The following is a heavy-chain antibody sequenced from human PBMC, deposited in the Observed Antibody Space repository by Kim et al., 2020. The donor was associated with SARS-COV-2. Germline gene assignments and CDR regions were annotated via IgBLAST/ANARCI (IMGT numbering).Heavy chain of an antibody. J-gene: IGHJ4*02. CDR3: TTDPEVVPAATSTDY. D-gene: IGHD2-2*01. V-gene: IGHV3-15*01. Sequence: APVKGRFTISRDDSKNTLYLQMNSLKTEDTAVYYCTTDPEVVPAATSTDYWGQGTLVTVSS.